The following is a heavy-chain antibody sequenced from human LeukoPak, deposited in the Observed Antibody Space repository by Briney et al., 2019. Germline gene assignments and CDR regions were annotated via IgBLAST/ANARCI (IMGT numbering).Heavy chain of an antibody. Sequence: PGGSLRLSCAASGFTVSSNYMSWVRQAPGKGLEWVSVIYSGGSTYYADSVKGRFTISRDNSKNTLYLQMNSLRAEDTAVYYCAREDSGSRDFNYWGQGTLVTVSS. CDR1: GFTVSSNY. J-gene: IGHJ4*02. CDR3: AREDSGSRDFNY. D-gene: IGHD1-26*01. CDR2: IYSGGST. V-gene: IGHV3-53*01.